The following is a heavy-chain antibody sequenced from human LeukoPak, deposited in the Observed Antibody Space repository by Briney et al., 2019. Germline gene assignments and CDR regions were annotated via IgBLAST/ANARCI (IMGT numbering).Heavy chain of an antibody. CDR2: INHSGST. J-gene: IGHJ4*02. CDR1: GGSFSGYY. CDR3: ARQPTGTDDY. Sequence: TSETPSLTCAVYGGSFSGYYWSWIRQPPGKGLEWIGEINHSGSTNYNPSLKSRVTISVDTSRNQFSLKLSSVTAADTAVYYCARQPTGTDDYWGQGTLVTVFS. V-gene: IGHV4-34*01. D-gene: IGHD1-1*01.